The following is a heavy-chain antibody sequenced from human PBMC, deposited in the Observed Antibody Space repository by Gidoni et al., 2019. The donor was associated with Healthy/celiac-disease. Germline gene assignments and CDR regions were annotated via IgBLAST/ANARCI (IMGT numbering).Heavy chain of an antibody. V-gene: IGHV3-21*01. Sequence: EVQLVESGGGLVKPGGSMRLSCAASGFTFSSYSMNWVRQAPGKGLEWVSSISSSSSYIYYADSVKGRFTISRDNAKNSLYLQMNSLRAEDTAVYYCARVPATVTTPDFDHWGQGTLVTVSS. CDR1: GFTFSSYS. J-gene: IGHJ4*02. CDR2: ISSSSSYI. CDR3: ARVPATVTTPDFDH. D-gene: IGHD4-17*01.